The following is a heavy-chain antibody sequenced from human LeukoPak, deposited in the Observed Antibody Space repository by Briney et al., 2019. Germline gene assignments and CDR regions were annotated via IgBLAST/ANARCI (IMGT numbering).Heavy chain of an antibody. CDR2: ISYGGSNK. Sequence: GRSLRLSCAASGFTFSSYAMHWVRQAPGKGLEWVAVISYGGSNKYYADSVKGRFTISRDNSKNTLYLQMNSLRAEDTAVYYCARGDGSGSYSAPIWFDPWGQGTLVTVSS. CDR3: ARGDGSGSYSAPIWFDP. V-gene: IGHV3-30-3*01. D-gene: IGHD1-26*01. J-gene: IGHJ5*02. CDR1: GFTFSSYA.